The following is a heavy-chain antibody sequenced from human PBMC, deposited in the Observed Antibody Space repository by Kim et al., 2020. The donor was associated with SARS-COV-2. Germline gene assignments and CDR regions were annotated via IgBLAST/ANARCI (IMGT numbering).Heavy chain of an antibody. V-gene: IGHV3-21*01. D-gene: IGHD2-2*01. Sequence: GGSLRLSCAASGFTFSSYSMNWVRQAPGKGLEWVSSISSSSSYIYYADSVKGRFTISRDNAKNSLYLQMNSLRAEDTAVYYCARRGPEYCSSTSCYAGAYYYYGMDVWGQGTTVTVSS. CDR1: GFTFSSYS. J-gene: IGHJ6*02. CDR3: ARRGPEYCSSTSCYAGAYYYYGMDV. CDR2: ISSSSSYI.